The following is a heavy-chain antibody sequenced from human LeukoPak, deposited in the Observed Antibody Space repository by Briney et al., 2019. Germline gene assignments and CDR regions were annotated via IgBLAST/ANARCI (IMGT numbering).Heavy chain of an antibody. CDR2: LSGSGGST. V-gene: IGHV3-23*01. D-gene: IGHD3-9*01. CDR3: AKWGDYDVLTGYYDSDY. J-gene: IGHJ4*02. CDR1: GFTFSSYA. Sequence: GGSLRLSCAASGFTFSSYAMSWVRQAPGKGLEWVSALSGSGGSTYYADSVKGRFTISRDNSKNTLYLQMNSLRAEDTAVYYCAKWGDYDVLTGYYDSDYWGQGTLVTVSS.